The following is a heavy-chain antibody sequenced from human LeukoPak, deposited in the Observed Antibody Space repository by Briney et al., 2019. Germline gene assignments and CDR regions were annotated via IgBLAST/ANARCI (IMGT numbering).Heavy chain of an antibody. CDR3: ARRLSYYDILTAYSLAL. CDR1: GYTFTSYY. V-gene: IGHV1-46*01. D-gene: IGHD3-9*01. CDR2: INPSGGST. J-gene: IGHJ4*02. Sequence: ASVKVSCKASGYTFTSYYMHWVRQAPGQGLEWMGIINPSGGSTSYAQKFQGRVTMTRDMSTSTVYMELSSLRSEDTAVYYCARRLSYYDILTAYSLALWGQGTLVTVSS.